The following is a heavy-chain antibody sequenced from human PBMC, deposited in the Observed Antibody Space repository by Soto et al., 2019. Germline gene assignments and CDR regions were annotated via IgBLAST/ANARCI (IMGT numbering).Heavy chain of an antibody. D-gene: IGHD3-10*01. CDR3: ARHRPSMVRGVQNWFAS. CDR2: IYYSGST. V-gene: IGHV4-59*08. J-gene: IGHJ5*01. CDR1: GGSISSYY. Sequence: SSETLSLTCTVSGGSISSYYWSWIRQPPGKGLEWIGYIYYSGSTNYNPSLKSRVTISVDTSKNQFSLKLSSVTAADTAVYYCARHRPSMVRGVQNWFASWGQGSLVTVSS.